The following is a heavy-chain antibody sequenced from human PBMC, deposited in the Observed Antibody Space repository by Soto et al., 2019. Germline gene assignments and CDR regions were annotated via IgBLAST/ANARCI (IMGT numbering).Heavy chain of an antibody. V-gene: IGHV1-3*01. CDR2: INAGNGNT. Sequence: QVQLVQSGAEVKKLGASVKVSCKAYGYTFTSYAMHWVRQAPGQRLEWMGWINAGNGNTKYSQNFQGRVTITRDTSASTAYMELSSLRSEDTAVYYCARGGSLYWYFDLWGRGTLVTVSS. CDR1: GYTFTSYA. CDR3: ARGGSLYWYFDL. J-gene: IGHJ2*01. D-gene: IGHD1-26*01.